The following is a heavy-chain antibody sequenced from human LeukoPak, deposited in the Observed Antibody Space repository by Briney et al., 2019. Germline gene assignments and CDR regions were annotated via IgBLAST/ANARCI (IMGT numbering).Heavy chain of an antibody. J-gene: IGHJ6*02. Sequence: PGGSLRLSCAASGFTFSSYAMSWVRQAPGKGLEWVSAISGSGGSTYYADSVKGRFTISRDNSKNTLYLQMNSLRAEDTAVYYCAKAQNPFYGYYVGYYYYGMDVWGQGTTVTVSS. CDR3: AKAQNPFYGYYVGYYYYGMDV. D-gene: IGHD4-17*01. CDR2: ISGSGGST. V-gene: IGHV3-23*01. CDR1: GFTFSSYA.